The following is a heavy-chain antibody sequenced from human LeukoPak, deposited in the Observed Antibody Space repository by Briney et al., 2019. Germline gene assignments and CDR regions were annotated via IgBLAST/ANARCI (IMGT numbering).Heavy chain of an antibody. CDR2: ISYDGSNK. Sequence: GGSLRLSCAASGFTFSSYAMHWVRQAPGKGLEWVAVISYDGSNKYYADSVKGRFTISRDNSKNTLYLQMNSLRAEDTAVYYCAREPVYSSSWYLFDYWGQGTLVTVSS. D-gene: IGHD6-13*01. J-gene: IGHJ4*02. V-gene: IGHV3-30-3*01. CDR3: AREPVYSSSWYLFDY. CDR1: GFTFSSYA.